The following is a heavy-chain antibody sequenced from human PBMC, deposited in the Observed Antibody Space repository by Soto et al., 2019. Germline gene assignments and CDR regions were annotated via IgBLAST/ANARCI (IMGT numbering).Heavy chain of an antibody. V-gene: IGHV1-18*01. CDR2: ISPYTGNT. CDR3: VMVDNYVTPTPQDV. J-gene: IGHJ6*02. CDR1: GYIFVNYG. D-gene: IGHD3-16*01. Sequence: QVQLVQSGDEVKKPGASVKVSCKASGYIFVNYGIAWVRQAPGQGLEWMGWISPYTGNTHSATKVQRRPTITTDTSTSTAYMDLGSLTSDDTAVYYCVMVDNYVTPTPQDVWGQGTTVTVSS.